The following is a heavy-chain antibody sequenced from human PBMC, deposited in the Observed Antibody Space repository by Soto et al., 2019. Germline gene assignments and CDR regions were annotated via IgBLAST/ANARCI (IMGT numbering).Heavy chain of an antibody. CDR3: ARTPNNGRAGVYGMDV. CDR2: IDGDSGDT. CDR1: GYTFTNYY. D-gene: IGHD2-8*01. Sequence: QVQLVQSGAVVKKPGASVKVSCKASGYTFTNYYIHWVRQAPGQGLEWMGWIDGDSGDTKDAQKFQGWVTMTRDTSINTAYMELSRLTSDDTAVYYCARTPNNGRAGVYGMDVWGQGTTVTVSS. V-gene: IGHV1-2*04. J-gene: IGHJ6*02.